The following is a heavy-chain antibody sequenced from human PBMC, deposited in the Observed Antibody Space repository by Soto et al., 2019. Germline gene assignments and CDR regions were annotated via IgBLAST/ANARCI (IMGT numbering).Heavy chain of an antibody. D-gene: IGHD3-22*01. CDR1: GFTFSSSA. CDR3: AKDYYDSSGYYCPFDY. V-gene: IGHV3-23*01. CDR2: ISGSGGST. Sequence: SLRLSCAASGFTFSSSAMSWVRQAPGKGLEWVSAISGSGGSTYYADSVKGRFTISRDNSKNTLYLQMNSLRAEDTAVYYCAKDYYDSSGYYCPFDYWGQGTLVTVSS. J-gene: IGHJ4*02.